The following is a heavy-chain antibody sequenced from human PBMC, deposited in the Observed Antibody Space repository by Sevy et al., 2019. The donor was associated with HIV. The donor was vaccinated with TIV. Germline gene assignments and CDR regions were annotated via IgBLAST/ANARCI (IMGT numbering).Heavy chain of an antibody. CDR3: AAVALTFGGDPYENHHFMDV. CDR1: GFTFSSYD. D-gene: IGHD3-16*01. J-gene: IGHJ6*03. CDR2: MSYDGRGK. V-gene: IGHV3-30*03. Sequence: GGFLRLYCAASGFTFSSYDMHWVRQAPGKGLACVAVMSYDGRGKHYADSVKGRFTMSRDNAKNTLYLQMNILRVEDSAVFYCAAVALTFGGDPYENHHFMDVWGRGTRVTVSS.